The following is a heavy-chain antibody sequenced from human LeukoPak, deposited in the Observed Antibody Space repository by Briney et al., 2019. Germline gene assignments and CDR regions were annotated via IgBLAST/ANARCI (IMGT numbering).Heavy chain of an antibody. Sequence: SETLSLTCTVSGGSLSSYYWTWMRQPPGKGLEWIGYIYDNGRPNYNPSLKSRVTISLDTSKNQFSLMLNSVTLADTAMYFCARDGGRRGWFDPWGQGTLVTVSS. CDR2: IYDNGRP. CDR1: GGSLSSYY. CDR3: ARDGGRRGWFDP. V-gene: IGHV4-59*01. J-gene: IGHJ5*02.